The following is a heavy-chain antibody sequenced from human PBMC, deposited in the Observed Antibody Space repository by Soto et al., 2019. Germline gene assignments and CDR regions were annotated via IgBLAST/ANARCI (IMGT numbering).Heavy chain of an antibody. CDR3: ARDQSGIAVAANYYYYGMDV. V-gene: IGHV1-46*01. CDR2: INPGGGST. CDR1: GYTFTSYY. D-gene: IGHD6-19*01. J-gene: IGHJ6*02. Sequence: ASVKVSCKASGYTFTSYYMHWVRQAPGQGLEWMGIINPGGGSTSYAQKFQGRVTMTRDTSTRKAYMELSRLRSDDTAVYYCARDQSGIAVAANYYYYGMDVWGQGTTVTVSS.